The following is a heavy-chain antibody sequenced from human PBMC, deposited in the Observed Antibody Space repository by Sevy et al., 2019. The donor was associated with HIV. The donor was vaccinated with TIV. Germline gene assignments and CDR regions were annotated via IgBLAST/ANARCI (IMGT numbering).Heavy chain of an antibody. V-gene: IGHV4-30-4*01. CDR1: GGSVSSSDYY. CDR2: IYYSGGT. J-gene: IGHJ4*02. Sequence: SETLSLTCTVSGGSVSSSDYYWSWIRQPPGKGLQWVGYIYYSGGTYYNPFLNSRVSMSVYTSKNQFSLKLRSVTAADTAVYYCASKRGYSSGPFDYWGQGTLVTVSS. CDR3: ASKRGYSSGPFDY. D-gene: IGHD5-18*01.